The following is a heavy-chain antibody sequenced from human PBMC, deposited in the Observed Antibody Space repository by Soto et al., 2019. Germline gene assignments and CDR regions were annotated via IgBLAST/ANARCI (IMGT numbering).Heavy chain of an antibody. D-gene: IGHD3-3*01. CDR2: ISGSGENT. V-gene: IGHV3-23*01. CDR3: AKRWSNRFLEPRDYFDY. CDR1: GFTFRSSA. J-gene: IGHJ4*02. Sequence: GGSLRLSCAASGFTFRSSAMSWVRQDPGKGLEWVSVISGSGENTYHADSVKGRFTISRDNAKNTLYLQMNSLRAEDTAIYYCAKRWSNRFLEPRDYFDYWGQGTLVTVSS.